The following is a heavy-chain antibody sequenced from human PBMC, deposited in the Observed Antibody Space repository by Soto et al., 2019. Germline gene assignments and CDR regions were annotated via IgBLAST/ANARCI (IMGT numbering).Heavy chain of an antibody. CDR2: ISYDGSNK. CDR3: AKDFSGYSSGWKVVSYFDY. CDR1: GFTFSSYG. D-gene: IGHD6-19*01. Sequence: GGSLRLSCAASGFTFSSYGMHWVRQAPGKGLEWVAVISYDGSNKYYADSVKGRFTISRDNSKNTLYLQMNSLRAEDTAVYYSAKDFSGYSSGWKVVSYFDYWGQGTLVTVSS. V-gene: IGHV3-30*18. J-gene: IGHJ4*02.